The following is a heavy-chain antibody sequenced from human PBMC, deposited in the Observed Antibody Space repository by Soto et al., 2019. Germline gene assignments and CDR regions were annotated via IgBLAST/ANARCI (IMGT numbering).Heavy chain of an antibody. J-gene: IGHJ4*02. CDR3: ARQYGVRIDY. Sequence: SETLSLTCNVSGDSISNYYWIWIRQPPGKGLEWIGYIHYSGSTNYNPSFKSRVTISVDTSKNQFSLKLTSATAADTAIYYCARQYGVRIDYWGQGTLVTVSS. D-gene: IGHD2-8*01. CDR2: IHYSGST. CDR1: GDSISNYY. V-gene: IGHV4-59*01.